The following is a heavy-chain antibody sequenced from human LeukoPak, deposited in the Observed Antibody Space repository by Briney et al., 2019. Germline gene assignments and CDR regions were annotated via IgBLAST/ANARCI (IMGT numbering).Heavy chain of an antibody. V-gene: IGHV3-20*04. Sequence: GGSLRLSCAASGFTFSSHWMSWVRQAPGKGLEWVSGISWNSGNIGYADSVKGRFTIYRDSARRSVYLQMNSLADEDTALFYCAKEKGANWDPFDYWGRGIQVIVSS. D-gene: IGHD7-27*01. CDR3: AKEKGANWDPFDY. CDR1: GFTFSSHW. CDR2: ISWNSGNI. J-gene: IGHJ4*02.